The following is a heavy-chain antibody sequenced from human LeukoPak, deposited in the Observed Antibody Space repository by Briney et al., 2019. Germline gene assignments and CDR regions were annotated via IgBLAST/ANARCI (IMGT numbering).Heavy chain of an antibody. Sequence: GGSLRLSCAASGFTFSSYAMSWVRQAPGKGLEWVSAISGSGGSTYYADSVKGRFTISRDNSKNTLYLQMSSLRAEDTAVYYCANVYGGYDSSGCSAPRNGLNWGQGTLVTVSS. CDR3: ANVYGGYDSSGCSAPRNGLN. V-gene: IGHV3-23*01. D-gene: IGHD3-22*01. J-gene: IGHJ4*02. CDR2: ISGSGGST. CDR1: GFTFSSYA.